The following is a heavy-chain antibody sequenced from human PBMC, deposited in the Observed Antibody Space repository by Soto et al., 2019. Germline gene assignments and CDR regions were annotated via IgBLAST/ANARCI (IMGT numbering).Heavy chain of an antibody. Sequence: SETLSLTCTVSGGSISSSRYYWGWIRQPPGKGLAWLGSIYSSVSPYYNPSLKRRVTISVDTSNNQFSLKLSSVPAADTAVYYCASVTRRIFDYGGQGTLVTVSS. J-gene: IGHJ4*02. CDR1: GGSISSSRYY. D-gene: IGHD4-4*01. CDR3: ASVTRRIFDY. V-gene: IGHV4-39*01. CDR2: IYSSVSP.